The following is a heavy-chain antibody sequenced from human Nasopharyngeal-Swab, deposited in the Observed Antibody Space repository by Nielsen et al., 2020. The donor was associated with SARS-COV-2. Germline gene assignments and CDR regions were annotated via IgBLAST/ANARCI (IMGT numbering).Heavy chain of an antibody. CDR2: ISAYNGNT. J-gene: IGHJ6*03. V-gene: IGHV1-18*04. D-gene: IGHD2-2*03. Sequence: ASVKVSCKASGYTFTSYGISWVRQAPGQGLEWMGWISAYNGNTNYAQKLQGRVTMTTDTSTSTAYMELRSLRSEDTAVYYCARVDGYCSSTSCYAMSGYYYYMDVWGKGTTVTVSS. CDR1: GYTFTSYG. CDR3: ARVDGYCSSTSCYAMSGYYYYMDV.